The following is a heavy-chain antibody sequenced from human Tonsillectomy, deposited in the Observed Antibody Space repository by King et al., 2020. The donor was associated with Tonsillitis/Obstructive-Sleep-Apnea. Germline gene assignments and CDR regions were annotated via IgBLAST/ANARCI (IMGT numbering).Heavy chain of an antibody. J-gene: IGHJ2*01. CDR1: GYSFPTYW. CDR3: AGGSVAGIMVFEL. D-gene: IGHD6-19*01. CDR2: IYPDDSDT. V-gene: IGHV5-51*03. Sequence: VQLVESGAEVKKPGESLKISCKGSGYSFPTYWIGWVRQMPGKGLEWMGIIYPDDSDTTYSPSFQGQVTISADKSISTAYLQWSSLKASDTAIYYCAGGSVAGIMVFELWGRGTLVTVSS.